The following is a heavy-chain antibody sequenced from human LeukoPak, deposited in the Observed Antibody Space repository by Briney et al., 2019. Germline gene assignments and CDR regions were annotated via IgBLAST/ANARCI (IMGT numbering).Heavy chain of an antibody. CDR1: GFSFDDYG. Sequence: GGSLRLSCVAPGFSFDDYGMHRVRQAPGKGLEWVSGISWNSGSIGYAGSVKGRFTISRDNAKNSLYLQMNSLRPEDTALYYCAKGGTGYHDAFDIWGQGTVVTVSS. V-gene: IGHV3-9*01. CDR3: AKGGTGYHDAFDI. J-gene: IGHJ3*02. CDR2: ISWNSGSI. D-gene: IGHD3/OR15-3a*01.